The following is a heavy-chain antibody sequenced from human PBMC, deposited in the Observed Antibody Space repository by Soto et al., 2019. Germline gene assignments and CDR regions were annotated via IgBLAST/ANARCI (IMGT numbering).Heavy chain of an antibody. CDR3: ARMGVWNWNYVGSYYGMDV. D-gene: IGHD1-7*01. Sequence: GGSLRLSCAASGFTFSSYGMHWVRQAPGKGLEWVAVIWYDGSNKYYADSVKGRFTISRDNSKNTLYLQMNSLRAEDTAVDYCARMGVWNWNYVGSYYGMDVWGQGTTVTVSS. V-gene: IGHV3-33*01. J-gene: IGHJ6*02. CDR1: GFTFSSYG. CDR2: IWYDGSNK.